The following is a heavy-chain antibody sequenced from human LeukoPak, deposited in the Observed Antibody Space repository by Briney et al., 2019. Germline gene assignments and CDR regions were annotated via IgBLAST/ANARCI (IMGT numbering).Heavy chain of an antibody. J-gene: IGHJ4*02. D-gene: IGHD5-18*01. CDR2: ISSSGSTI. Sequence: PGGSLRLSCAASGFTFSDYYTSWIRQAPGKGLEWVSYISSSGSTIYYADSVKGRFTISRDNAKNSLYLQMNSLRAEDTAVYYCARHLYSYGYTFDYWGQGTLVTVSS. V-gene: IGHV3-11*01. CDR3: ARHLYSYGYTFDY. CDR1: GFTFSDYY.